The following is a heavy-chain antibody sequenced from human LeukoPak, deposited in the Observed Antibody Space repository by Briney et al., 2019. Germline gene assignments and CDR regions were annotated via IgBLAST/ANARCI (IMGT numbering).Heavy chain of an antibody. CDR3: ARGQAIFGAVSYYYYMDV. CDR2: IYTSGST. V-gene: IGHV4-4*07. D-gene: IGHD3-3*01. Sequence: PSETLSLTCTVSGGSISSYYWSWIRQPAGKGLEWIGRIYTSGSTNYNPSLKSRVTMSVDTSKNQFSLKLSSVTAADTAVYYCARGQAIFGAVSYYYYMDVWSKGTTVTVYS. J-gene: IGHJ6*03. CDR1: GGSISSYY.